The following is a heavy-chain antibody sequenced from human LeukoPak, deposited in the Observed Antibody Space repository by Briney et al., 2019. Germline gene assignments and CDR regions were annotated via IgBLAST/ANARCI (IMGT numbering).Heavy chain of an antibody. V-gene: IGHV3-23*01. J-gene: IGHJ4*01. CDR1: GFAFRNSA. Sequence: GGSLRLSCAASGFAFRNSAMSWVRHAPGKGLEWVSTLSGSGITTYYADSVKGRFTISRDNSKNTLYLQMNSLRAEDTAVYYCAKGIYSSGWSYFDYWGHGTLVTVSS. D-gene: IGHD6-19*01. CDR3: AKGIYSSGWSYFDY. CDR2: LSGSGITT.